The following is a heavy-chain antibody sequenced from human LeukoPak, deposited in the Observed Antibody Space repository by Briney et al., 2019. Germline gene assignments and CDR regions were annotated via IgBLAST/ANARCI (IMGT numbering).Heavy chain of an antibody. CDR1: GFRFGNYS. V-gene: IGHV3-48*04. D-gene: IGHD3-10*02. CDR2: ISSSGSTI. Sequence: GGSLRLSCAASGFRFGNYSMNWVRQAPGKGLEWVSYISSSGSTIYYADSVKGRFTISRDNAKNSLYLQMNSLRAEDTAVYYCAELGITMIGGVWGKGTTVTISS. CDR3: AELGITMIGGV. J-gene: IGHJ6*04.